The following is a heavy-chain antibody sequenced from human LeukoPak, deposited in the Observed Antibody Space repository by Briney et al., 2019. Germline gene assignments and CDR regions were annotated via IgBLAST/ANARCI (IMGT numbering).Heavy chain of an antibody. CDR3: ARDPRGRRPTYYYGMDV. D-gene: IGHD2-15*01. CDR2: INPSGGST. Sequence: GASVKVSCKASGYTFTSYHMHWVRQAPGQGLEWMGIINPSGGSTSYAQKLQGRVTMTTDTSTSTAYMELRSLRSDDTAVYYCARDPRGRRPTYYYGMDVWGQGTTVTVSS. J-gene: IGHJ6*02. CDR1: GYTFTSYH. V-gene: IGHV1-46*01.